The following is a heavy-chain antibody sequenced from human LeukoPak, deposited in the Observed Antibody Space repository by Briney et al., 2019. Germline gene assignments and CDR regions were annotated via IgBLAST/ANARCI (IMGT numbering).Heavy chain of an antibody. Sequence: SETLSLTCAVYGGSFSGYHWSWIRQPPGKGLEWIGEINHSGSTNYNPSLKSRVTISVDTSKNQFSLKLSSVTAADTAVYYCARDVLGGYSYGFDYWGQGTLVTVSS. J-gene: IGHJ4*02. D-gene: IGHD5-18*01. CDR1: GGSFSGYH. CDR2: INHSGST. CDR3: ARDVLGGYSYGFDY. V-gene: IGHV4-34*01.